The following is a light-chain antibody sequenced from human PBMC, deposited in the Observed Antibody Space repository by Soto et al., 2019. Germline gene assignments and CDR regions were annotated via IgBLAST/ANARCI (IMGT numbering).Light chain of an antibody. CDR1: QSVSSN. J-gene: IGKJ4*01. Sequence: EIVMTQSPGTLSVSPGEGATLSCRASQSVSSNLAWYQLKPGQAPRLVIYGASTRATGIPARFSGSGSGTAFTLTISSLQSEDFAVSYCQQYTNWPPLTFGGGTKVEIK. CDR3: QQYTNWPPLT. CDR2: GAS. V-gene: IGKV3-15*01.